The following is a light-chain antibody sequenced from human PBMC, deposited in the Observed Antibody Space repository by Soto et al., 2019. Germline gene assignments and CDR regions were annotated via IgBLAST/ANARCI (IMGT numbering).Light chain of an antibody. CDR3: SSYASNNLYV. CDR2: EVS. V-gene: IGLV2-14*01. J-gene: IGLJ1*01. CDR1: SSDVGRYNY. Sequence: QSVLTQPASVSGSPGQSITISCTGSSSDVGRYNYVSWYQQHPGKAPKLMIYEVSNRPPGVSHRFSGSKSGNTASLTISGLQAEDEADYYCSSYASNNLYVFGTGTKVTVL.